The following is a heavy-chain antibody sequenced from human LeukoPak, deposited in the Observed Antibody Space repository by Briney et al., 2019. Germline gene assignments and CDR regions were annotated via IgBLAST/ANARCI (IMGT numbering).Heavy chain of an antibody. V-gene: IGHV4-39*07. CDR3: ARDSIVDPSNYGMDV. CDR1: GGSISSSSYY. J-gene: IGHJ6*02. CDR2: IYYSGST. Sequence: PSETLSLTCTVSGGSISSSSYYWGWIRQPPGKGLEWIGSIYYSGSTYYNPSLKSRVTISVDTSKNQFSLKLSSVTAADTAVYYCARDSIVDPSNYGMDVWGQGTTVTVSS. D-gene: IGHD2-21*01.